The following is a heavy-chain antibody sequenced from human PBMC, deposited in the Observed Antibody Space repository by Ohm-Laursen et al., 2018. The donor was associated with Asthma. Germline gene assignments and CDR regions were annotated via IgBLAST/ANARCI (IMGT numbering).Heavy chain of an antibody. Sequence: SLRLSCAASGFTFSDYYMSWIRQAPGKGLEWVSYISSSGSTIYYADSVKGRFTISRDNAKNSLYLQMNSLRAEDTAVYYCASPTYYYDSSGYYGDYWGQGTLVTVSS. D-gene: IGHD3-22*01. CDR1: GFTFSDYY. V-gene: IGHV3-11*01. CDR2: ISSSGSTI. J-gene: IGHJ4*02. CDR3: ASPTYYYDSSGYYGDY.